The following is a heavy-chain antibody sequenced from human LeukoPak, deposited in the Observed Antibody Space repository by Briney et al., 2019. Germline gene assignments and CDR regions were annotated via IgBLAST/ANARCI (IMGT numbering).Heavy chain of an antibody. CDR3: APFTGPTGFAY. Sequence: SETLSLTCTVSGGSISSYYWSWIRQPPGKGLEWIGYIYYSGSTNYNPSLKSRVTISVDTSKNQFSLKLSSVTAADTAVYYCAPFTGPTGFAYWGQGPLVTVS. J-gene: IGHJ4*02. V-gene: IGHV4-59*01. CDR2: IYYSGST. D-gene: IGHD4-17*01. CDR1: GGSISSYY.